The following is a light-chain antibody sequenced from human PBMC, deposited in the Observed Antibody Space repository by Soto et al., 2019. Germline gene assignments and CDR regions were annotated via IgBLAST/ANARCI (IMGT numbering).Light chain of an antibody. V-gene: IGKV1-5*01. CDR2: DAS. CDR3: QQYKIYSQT. J-gene: IGKJ1*01. CDR1: QTISSW. Sequence: DIQVTLSPATLAGSVGDRVTVTCRASQTISSWLAWYQQKPGKAPNLLIYDASTLESGVPSRFSGSGSGTEFTLTINSLQPDDFATYYCQQYKIYSQTFGQGTKVDI.